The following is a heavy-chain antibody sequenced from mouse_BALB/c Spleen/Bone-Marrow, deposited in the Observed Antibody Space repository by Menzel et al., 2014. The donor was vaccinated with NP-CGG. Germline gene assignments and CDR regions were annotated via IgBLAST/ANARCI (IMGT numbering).Heavy chain of an antibody. CDR3: ARRFTTVVTTGDY. CDR2: INPNTDYT. J-gene: IGHJ2*01. Sequence: VQLQQSGAELAKPGASVKMSCKASGYTFSSYWMHWVKQRPGQGLEWIGYINPNTDYTEYNQKFKDKATLTADKSSSTAYMQLSSLTSEDSAVYYCARRFTTVVTTGDYWGQGTTLTVSS. V-gene: IGHV1-7*01. CDR1: GYTFSSYW. D-gene: IGHD1-1*02.